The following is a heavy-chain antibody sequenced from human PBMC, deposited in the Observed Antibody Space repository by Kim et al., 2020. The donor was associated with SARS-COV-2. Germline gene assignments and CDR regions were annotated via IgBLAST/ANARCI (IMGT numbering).Heavy chain of an antibody. CDR1: GGSISSSNW. CDR2: IYHSGST. V-gene: IGHV4-4*02. Sequence: SETLSLTCAVSGGSISSSNWWSWVRQPPGKGLEWIGEIYHSGSTNYNPSLKSRVTISVDKSKNQFSLKLSSVTAADTAVYYCARDYLRSGQDSSGYYYYYYMDVWGKGTTVTVSS. J-gene: IGHJ6*03. D-gene: IGHD3-22*01. CDR3: ARDYLRSGQDSSGYYYYYYMDV.